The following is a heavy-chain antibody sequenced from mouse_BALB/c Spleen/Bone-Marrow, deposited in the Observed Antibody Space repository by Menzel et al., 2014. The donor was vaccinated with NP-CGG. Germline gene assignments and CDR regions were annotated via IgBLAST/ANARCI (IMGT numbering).Heavy chain of an antibody. CDR2: INPTGGYT. V-gene: IGHV1-4*02. Sequence: VQVVESAAELARPGASVKMSCKASGYTFTSNTIQWVKQRPGQGLEWIGYINPTGGYTDYNQKFKDKTTLTADKSSSTAHMQLSSLTSEDSAVYYCAREATYYAYFDYWGQGTILTVSS. J-gene: IGHJ2*01. CDR3: AREATYYAYFDY. D-gene: IGHD1-1*01. CDR1: GYTFTSNT.